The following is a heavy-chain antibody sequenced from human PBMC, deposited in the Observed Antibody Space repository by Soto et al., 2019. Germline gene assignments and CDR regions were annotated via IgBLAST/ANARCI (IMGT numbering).Heavy chain of an antibody. D-gene: IGHD3-22*01. J-gene: IGHJ4*02. CDR1: GVSISSGDYY. V-gene: IGHV4-30-4*02. CDR3: ARAGDYSDSSGYSTYFDY. Sequence: SDTLSLTCTVSGVSISSGDYYWILIRQPPGKGLEWIGYIYYSGSTYYNPSLKSRVTISVDTSKNQFSLKLSSVTAADTAVYYCARAGDYSDSSGYSTYFDYWGQGTLVTVSS. CDR2: IYYSGST.